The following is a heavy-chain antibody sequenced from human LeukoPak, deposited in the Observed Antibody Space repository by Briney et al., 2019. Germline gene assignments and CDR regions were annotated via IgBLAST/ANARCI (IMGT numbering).Heavy chain of an antibody. V-gene: IGHV4-39*01. Sequence: SETLSLTCAVSGGSISSNNWWGWVRQPPGKGLEWIGSIYDSGSTYYNPSLKSRVTISVDTSKNQFSLKLNSVTAADTAVYYCARHYGPWGQGTLVTVSS. D-gene: IGHD3-10*01. J-gene: IGHJ5*02. CDR1: GGSISSNNW. CDR2: IYDSGST. CDR3: ARHYGP.